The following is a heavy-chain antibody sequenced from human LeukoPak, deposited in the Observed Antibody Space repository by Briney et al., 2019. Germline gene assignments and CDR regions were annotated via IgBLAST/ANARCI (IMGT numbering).Heavy chain of an antibody. D-gene: IGHD2-2*01. CDR3: AREKAPLCTSCSFYYYYGMDV. V-gene: IGHV1-2*06. CDR1: GYTFTGYY. J-gene: IGHJ6*02. Sequence: ASVKVSCKASGYTFTGYYMHWVRQAPGQGLEWMGRINPNSGGTNYAQKFQGRVTMTRDTSISTAYMELSRLRSDDTAVYYCAREKAPLCTSCSFYYYYGMDVWGQGTTVTGSS. CDR2: INPNSGGT.